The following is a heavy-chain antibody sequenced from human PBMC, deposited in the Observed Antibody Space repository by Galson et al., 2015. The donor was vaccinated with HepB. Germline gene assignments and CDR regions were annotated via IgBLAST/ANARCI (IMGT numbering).Heavy chain of an antibody. CDR3: ARDVRNSGWSYGMDV. CDR1: GFTFSSYA. J-gene: IGHJ6*02. Sequence: SLRLSCAASGFTFSSYAMHWVRQAPGKGLEWVAVISYDGSNKYYADSVKGRFTISRDNSKNTLYLQMNSLRAEDTAVYYCARDVRNSGWSYGMDVWGQGTTVTVSS. V-gene: IGHV3-30-3*01. D-gene: IGHD6-19*01. CDR2: ISYDGSNK.